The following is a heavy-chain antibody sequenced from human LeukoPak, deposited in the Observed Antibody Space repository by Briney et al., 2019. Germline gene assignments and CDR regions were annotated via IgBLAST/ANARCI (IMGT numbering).Heavy chain of an antibody. CDR2: IKQDGSEK. D-gene: IGHD5-18*01. Sequence: GGSLRLSCAASGFTFSSYGMHWVRQAPGKGLEWVANIKQDGSEKYYVDSVKGLFTISRDNAKNSLYLQMNSLRAADTAVYYCAREGYSYGYNWFDPWGQGTLVTVSS. CDR1: GFTFSSYG. V-gene: IGHV3-7*01. J-gene: IGHJ5*02. CDR3: AREGYSYGYNWFDP.